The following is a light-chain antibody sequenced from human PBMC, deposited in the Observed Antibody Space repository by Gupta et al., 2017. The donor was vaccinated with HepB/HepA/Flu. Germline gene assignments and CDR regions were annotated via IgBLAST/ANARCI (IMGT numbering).Light chain of an antibody. Sequence: SYELTQPPSVSVSPGQTASITCSGDNLGDKYACWYQQKPGQSPTLVIYQNNKRPSGIPERFSGSNSGNTATLTISGTQSVDEADYYCQAWDSRIVIFGGGTKLTGL. CDR3: QAWDSRIVI. CDR2: QNN. V-gene: IGLV3-1*01. J-gene: IGLJ2*01. CDR1: NLGDKY.